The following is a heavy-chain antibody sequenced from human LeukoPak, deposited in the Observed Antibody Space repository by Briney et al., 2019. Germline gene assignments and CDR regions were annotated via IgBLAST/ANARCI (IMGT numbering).Heavy chain of an antibody. CDR1: GGTFSSYA. J-gene: IGHJ5*02. Sequence: SVKVSCKASGGTFSSYAISWVRQAPGQGLEWMGGIIPIFGTANYAQKFQGRVTITADESTSTAYMELSRLRSEDTAVYYCARDVGIAVAGRNWFDPWGQRTLVTVSS. CDR2: IIPIFGTA. D-gene: IGHD6-19*01. CDR3: ARDVGIAVAGRNWFDP. V-gene: IGHV1-69*01.